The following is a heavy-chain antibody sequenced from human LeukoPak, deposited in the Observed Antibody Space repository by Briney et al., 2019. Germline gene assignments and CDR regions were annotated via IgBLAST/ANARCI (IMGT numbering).Heavy chain of an antibody. V-gene: IGHV4-34*01. CDR2: INHSGST. CDR3: ARARDGHINNWFDP. CDR1: GGSFSGYY. Sequence: PSETLSLTCAVYGGSFSGYYWSWIRQPPGKGLEWIGEINHSGSTNYNPSLKSRVTISVDTSKNQFSLKMSSVTAADTAVYYCARARDGHINNWFDPWGQGTLVTVSS. J-gene: IGHJ5*02. D-gene: IGHD5-24*01.